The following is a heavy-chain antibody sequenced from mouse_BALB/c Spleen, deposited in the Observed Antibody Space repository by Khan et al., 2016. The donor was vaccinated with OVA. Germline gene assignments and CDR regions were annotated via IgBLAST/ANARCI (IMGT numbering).Heavy chain of an antibody. CDR2: INSNGGST. CDR3: AREGIGHFDY. J-gene: IGHJ2*01. CDR1: GFTFSSYG. Sequence: EVELVESGGGLVQPGGSLKLSCAASGFTFSSYGMSWVRQTPDKRLELVATINSNGGSTYYPDSVKGRFTISRDNAKNTLYLQMSSLKSEETAMYYCAREGIGHFDYWGQGTTLTVSS. V-gene: IGHV5-6-3*01.